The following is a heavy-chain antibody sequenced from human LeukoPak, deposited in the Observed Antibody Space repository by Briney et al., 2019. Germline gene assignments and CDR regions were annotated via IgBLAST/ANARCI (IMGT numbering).Heavy chain of an antibody. CDR3: ARDRYDSSGYYCISDY. V-gene: IGHV3-21*01. Sequence: GGSLRLSCAASGFTFSSHWMSWVRQAPGKGLEWVSAITSGVGFIYYADSLKGRFTISRDNAKNSLYLQLNSLRVEDTAVYYCARDRYDSSGYYCISDYWGQGTLVTVSS. J-gene: IGHJ4*02. D-gene: IGHD3-22*01. CDR2: ITSGVGFI. CDR1: GFTFSSHW.